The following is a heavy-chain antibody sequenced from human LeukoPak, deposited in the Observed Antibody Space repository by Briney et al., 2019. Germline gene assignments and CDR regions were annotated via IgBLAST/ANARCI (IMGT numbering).Heavy chain of an antibody. V-gene: IGHV3-30*19. CDR1: GFTFSSYG. D-gene: IGHD6-6*01. Sequence: GSLRLSCAASGFTFSSYGMHWVRQAPGKGLHWVASISYDGSNKYYADSVKGRFTISRDNSKNTLYLQMNSLRVEDTALYSCASIAGSSGSLDYFDYWGQGTLVTVSS. J-gene: IGHJ4*02. CDR2: ISYDGSNK. CDR3: ASIAGSSGSLDYFDY.